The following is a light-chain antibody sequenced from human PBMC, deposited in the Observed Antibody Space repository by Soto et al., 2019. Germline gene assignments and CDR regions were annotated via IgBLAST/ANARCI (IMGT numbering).Light chain of an antibody. CDR1: SSDVGGYNY. CDR3: SSYRSSSTV. CDR2: EVS. J-gene: IGLJ1*01. V-gene: IGLV2-14*01. Sequence: QSALTPPASVSGSPGQSITISCTGTSSDVGGYNYVSWYQQHPGKAPRLMIYEVSNRPSGVSNRFSGSKSDNTASLTISGLQAEDEADYYCSSYRSSSTVFGTGTKLTVL.